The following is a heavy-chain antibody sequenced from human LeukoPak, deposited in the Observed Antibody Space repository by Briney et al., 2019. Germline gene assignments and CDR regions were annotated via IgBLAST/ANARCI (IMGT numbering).Heavy chain of an antibody. V-gene: IGHV4-39*01. CDR3: ARQGSSWSRVDY. Sequence: SETLSLTCTVSGGSISSSSYYWGWIRQPPGKGLEWIGSIYYSGSTYYNPSLKSRVTISVDTSKNQSSLKLSSVTAADTAVYYCARQGSSWSRVDYWGQGTLVTVSS. J-gene: IGHJ4*02. CDR2: IYYSGST. CDR1: GGSISSSSYY. D-gene: IGHD6-13*01.